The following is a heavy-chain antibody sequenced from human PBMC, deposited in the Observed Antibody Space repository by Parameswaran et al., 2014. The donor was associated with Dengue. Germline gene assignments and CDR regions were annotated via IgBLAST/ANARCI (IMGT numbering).Heavy chain of an antibody. Sequence: WVRQAPGQGLEWMGGIMPIFGTPNYAQKFQGKVTITADVSTSTVYIELSSLRSDDTAVFYCAALGKSRDGYNLNYWGQGTLVTVSS. CDR3: AALGKSRDGYNLNY. CDR2: IMPIFGTP. V-gene: IGHV1-69*01. D-gene: IGHD5-24*01. J-gene: IGHJ4*02.